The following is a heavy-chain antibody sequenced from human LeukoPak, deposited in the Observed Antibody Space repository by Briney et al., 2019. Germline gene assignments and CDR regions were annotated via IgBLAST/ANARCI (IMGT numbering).Heavy chain of an antibody. Sequence: SETLSLTCTVSGDSINSGGYYWGWIRQPPGKRLEWIGSIYYRGSTYYNPSLKSRVTISVDTSKNQFSLKLSSVTAADTAVYYCARRVVLRHYGSGSYYDPWGQGTLVSVSS. CDR2: IYYRGST. CDR1: GDSINSGGYY. J-gene: IGHJ5*02. V-gene: IGHV4-39*01. D-gene: IGHD3-10*01. CDR3: ARRVVLRHYGSGSYYDP.